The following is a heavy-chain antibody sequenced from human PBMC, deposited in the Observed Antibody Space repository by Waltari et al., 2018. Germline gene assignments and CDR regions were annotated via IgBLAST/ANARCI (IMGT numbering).Heavy chain of an antibody. J-gene: IGHJ4*02. Sequence: DVQLSESGGGLAQPGGSLRLSCVASEFTLSNSALSVVRQAPGKGLGWVAAIVRSGGTHYIDSVKGRFTISRDNAKNTVYLQMNSLRAEDTAVYYCAKCEMYDSGWCAFFRYWGRGTLVTVSS. CDR3: AKCEMYDSGWCAFFRY. CDR1: EFTLSNSA. CDR2: IVRSGGT. D-gene: IGHD6-19*01. V-gene: IGHV3-23*01.